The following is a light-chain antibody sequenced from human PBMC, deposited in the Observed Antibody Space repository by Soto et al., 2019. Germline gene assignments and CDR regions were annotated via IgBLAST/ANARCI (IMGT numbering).Light chain of an antibody. CDR1: QSVLYSPNNKNY. CDR2: WAS. CDR3: QQYYTNSWS. V-gene: IGKV4-1*01. J-gene: IGKJ1*01. Sequence: DIVMTQSTDSLAVSLGERATINCKSSQSVLYSPNNKNYLAWYQHKPGQPPKMLIYWASIRESGVPDRFSGSGSGTDFTLTISSLQSEGVAVYYCQQYYTNSWSFGQGTKVEIK.